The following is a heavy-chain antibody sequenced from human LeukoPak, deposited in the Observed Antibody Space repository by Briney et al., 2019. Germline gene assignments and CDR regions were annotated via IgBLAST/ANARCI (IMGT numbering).Heavy chain of an antibody. Sequence: SETLSLTCSVWDGSNRSSSYYWGWIRQGPGKGLEWIGNVYYNGSTYYSPSLKSRVTISVDTFKDQCSLKVRSVTAADTAVYYCARHRRFRGGSYPRLYCHYLDVWGKGTTVTVSS. J-gene: IGHJ6*03. CDR3: ARHRRFRGGSYPRLYCHYLDV. D-gene: IGHD1-26*01. CDR1: DGSNRSSSYY. V-gene: IGHV4-39*07. CDR2: VYYNGST.